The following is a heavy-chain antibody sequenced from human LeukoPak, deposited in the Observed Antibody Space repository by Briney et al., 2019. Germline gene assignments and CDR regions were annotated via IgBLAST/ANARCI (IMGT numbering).Heavy chain of an antibody. CDR1: GSTFSSYA. CDR3: AKAHSLYYYDSSGYYH. Sequence: GGSLRLSCAASGSTFSSYAMSWVRQAPGKGLEWVSAISGSGGSTYYADSVKGRFTISRDNSKNTLYLQMNSLRAEDTAVYYCAKAHSLYYYDSSGYYHWGQGTLVTVSS. D-gene: IGHD3-22*01. CDR2: ISGSGGST. V-gene: IGHV3-23*01. J-gene: IGHJ5*02.